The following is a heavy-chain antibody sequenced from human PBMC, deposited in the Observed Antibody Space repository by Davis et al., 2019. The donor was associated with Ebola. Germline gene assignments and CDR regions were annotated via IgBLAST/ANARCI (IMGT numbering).Heavy chain of an antibody. Sequence: ASVKVSCKASGYTFSTSCVTWVRRAPGQGLEWMGGFDPEDDETVYTQKFQGRVTMTEDTSTDTAYMELSSLRSKDTAVYYCAAIRGFGYSDLDYWGQGTLVTVSS. V-gene: IGHV1-24*01. J-gene: IGHJ4*02. CDR3: AAIRGFGYSDLDY. CDR1: GYTFSTSC. CDR2: FDPEDDET. D-gene: IGHD5-18*01.